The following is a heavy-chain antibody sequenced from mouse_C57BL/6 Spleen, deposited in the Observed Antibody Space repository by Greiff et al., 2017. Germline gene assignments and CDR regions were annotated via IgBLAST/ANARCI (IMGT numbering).Heavy chain of an antibody. CDR3: ARHYYKRGYFDY. J-gene: IGHJ2*01. CDR2: ISSGSSTI. CDR1: GFTFSDYG. Sequence: EVKLVESGGGLVKPGGSLKLSCAASGFTFSDYGMHWVRQAPEKGLEWVACISSGSSTIYYADTVKGRFTISRDNAKNTLFLQMTSLRSEDTAMYYCARHYYKRGYFDYWGQGTTLTVSS. D-gene: IGHD2-12*01. V-gene: IGHV5-17*01.